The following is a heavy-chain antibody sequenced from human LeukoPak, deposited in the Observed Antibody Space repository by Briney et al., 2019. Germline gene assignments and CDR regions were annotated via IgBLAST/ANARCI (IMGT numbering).Heavy chain of an antibody. CDR3: ARGVDY. CDR2: IYHSGST. CDR1: GGSISGYS. J-gene: IGHJ4*02. Sequence: SETLSLTCTVSGGSISGYSWGWIRQPPGKGLEWIGSIYHSGSTYYNPSLKSRVTISVDTSKNQFSLRLSSVTAADTAVYYCARGVDYWGRGTLVTVSS. V-gene: IGHV4-38-2*02.